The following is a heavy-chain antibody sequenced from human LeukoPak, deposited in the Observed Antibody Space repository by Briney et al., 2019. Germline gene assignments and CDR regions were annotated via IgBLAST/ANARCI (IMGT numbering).Heavy chain of an antibody. Sequence: QSGGSLRLSCAASGFIVSSNYMAWVRQAPGKGLEWVSVIFSGGSTYYADSVKGRFTISRDNSKNTLYLQMNSLRAEDTAVYYCEGFSSGLNAFDIWGQGTMVTVSS. CDR3: EGFSSGLNAFDI. V-gene: IGHV3-53*01. CDR2: IFSGGST. J-gene: IGHJ3*02. CDR1: GFIVSSNY. D-gene: IGHD6-19*01.